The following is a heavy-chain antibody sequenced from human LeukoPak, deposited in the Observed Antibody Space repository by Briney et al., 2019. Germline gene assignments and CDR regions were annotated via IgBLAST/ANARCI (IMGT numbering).Heavy chain of an antibody. D-gene: IGHD2-2*01. Sequence: SETLSLTCTVSGGSVSSGSYYWSWIRQPPGKGLEWIVYIYYSGSTNYNPSLTNRVTISLDTSKNQFSLRLSSVTAAHTAVYYCALWFCSRTSCYVDYWGQGTLVTVSS. CDR2: IYYSGST. CDR3: ALWFCSRTSCYVDY. V-gene: IGHV4-61*01. J-gene: IGHJ4*02. CDR1: GGSVSSGSYY.